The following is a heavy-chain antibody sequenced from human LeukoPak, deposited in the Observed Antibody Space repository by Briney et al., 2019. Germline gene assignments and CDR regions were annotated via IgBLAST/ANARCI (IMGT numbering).Heavy chain of an antibody. CDR3: ARDRYRQGGAVDY. Sequence: GGFLRLSCAASGFTFSSYSMNWVRQAPGKGLEWVSSISTSSSFIYYADSMKGRFTISRDNAKNSLYLQMNSLRAEDTAVYYCARDRYRQGGAVDYWGQGTLVTVSS. CDR1: GFTFSSYS. V-gene: IGHV3-21*01. D-gene: IGHD1-26*01. J-gene: IGHJ4*02. CDR2: ISTSSSFI.